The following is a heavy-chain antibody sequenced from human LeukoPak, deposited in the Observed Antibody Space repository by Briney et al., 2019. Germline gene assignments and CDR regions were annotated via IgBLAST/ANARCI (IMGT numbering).Heavy chain of an antibody. CDR3: TRAGRYCSGGSRYSFY. CDR1: GFTFGDYA. Sequence: GGSLRLSCTASGFTFGDYAMSWFRQAPGEGLEWVGFIRNKAHGGTTEYAASVKGRFTISRDDSKSIDYLQMGSLKTEDTAVYYCTRAGRYCSGGSRYSFYWGQGTLVTVSS. D-gene: IGHD2-15*01. CDR2: IRNKAHGGTT. J-gene: IGHJ4*02. V-gene: IGHV3-49*03.